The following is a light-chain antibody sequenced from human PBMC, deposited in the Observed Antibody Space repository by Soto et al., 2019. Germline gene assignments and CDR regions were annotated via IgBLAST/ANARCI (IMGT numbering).Light chain of an antibody. V-gene: IGKV3-20*01. Sequence: EIVLTQSPGTLSLSPGERATLSCRASQSVSSSFLAWYQQKPGQAPRLLIYDAASRATGIPDRFSGSGSGTYFTLTITRLEPEDFALYYCQQYGSSPPYSFGQGTKLEIK. CDR2: DAA. CDR3: QQYGSSPPYS. J-gene: IGKJ2*01. CDR1: QSVSSSF.